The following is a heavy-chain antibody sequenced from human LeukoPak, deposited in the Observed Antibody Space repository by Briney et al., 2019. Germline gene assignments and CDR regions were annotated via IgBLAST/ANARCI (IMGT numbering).Heavy chain of an antibody. V-gene: IGHV4-39*01. Sequence: SQTLSLTCTVSGGSISSSSYYWGWIRQPPGRGLEWIGSFYYSGSTYYNPSLRSRVTISVDTSKNQFSLRLSSVTATDTAVYYCARRLAGTEDYWGQGTLVTVSS. D-gene: IGHD6-13*01. CDR3: ARRLAGTEDY. CDR2: FYYSGST. J-gene: IGHJ4*02. CDR1: GGSISSSSYY.